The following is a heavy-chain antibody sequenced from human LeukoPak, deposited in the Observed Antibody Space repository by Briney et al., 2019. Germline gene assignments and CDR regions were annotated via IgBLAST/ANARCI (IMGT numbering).Heavy chain of an antibody. V-gene: IGHV3-23*01. D-gene: IGHD2-15*01. CDR2: ISGSGTNT. CDR1: IFSFDLYG. J-gene: IGHJ6*03. CDR3: ARWFWDIVEVVADHRYMDV. Sequence: PGGSLRLSCEASIFSFDLYGISWIRQAPGKGLEWISTISGSGTNTHYADFVKGRFTISRDNSKNMVYLEMNSLRAEDTAVYYCARWFWDIVEVVADHRYMDVWGKGTTVTVSS.